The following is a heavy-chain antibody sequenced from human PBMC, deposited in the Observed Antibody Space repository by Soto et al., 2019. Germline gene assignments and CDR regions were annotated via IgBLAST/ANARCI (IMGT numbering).Heavy chain of an antibody. CDR1: GGSISSYY. Sequence: SETLSLTCTVSGGSISSYYWGWIRQPPGKGLEWIGSIYYSGSTYYNPSLKSRVTISVDTSKNQFSLKLSSVTAADTAVYYCARTGSNYYYYYMDVWGKGTTVTVSS. CDR2: IYYSGST. CDR3: ARTGSNYYYYYMDV. V-gene: IGHV4-39*01. J-gene: IGHJ6*03.